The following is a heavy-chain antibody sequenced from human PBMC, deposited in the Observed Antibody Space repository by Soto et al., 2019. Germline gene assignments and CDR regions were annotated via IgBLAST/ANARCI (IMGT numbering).Heavy chain of an antibody. Sequence: ASETLSLTCAVSGGSISSGGYSWSWIRQPPGKGLEWIGYIYHSGSTYYNPSLKSRVTISVDTSKNQFSLKLSSVTAADTAVYYCASMGPLAVAAEYYYYGMDVWGQGTTVTVSS. J-gene: IGHJ6*02. CDR1: GGSISSGGYS. CDR3: ASMGPLAVAAEYYYYGMDV. D-gene: IGHD6-19*01. V-gene: IGHV4-30-2*01. CDR2: IYHSGST.